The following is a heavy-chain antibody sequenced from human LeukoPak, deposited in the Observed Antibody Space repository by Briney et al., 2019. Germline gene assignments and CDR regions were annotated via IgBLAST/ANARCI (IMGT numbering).Heavy chain of an antibody. CDR2: ISGSGGST. V-gene: IGHV3-23*01. Sequence: GGSLRLSCAASGFTFSSYAMSWVRQAPGKGLEWVSAISGSGGSTHYADSVKGRFTISRDNSKNTLYLQMNSLRAEDTAVYYCASNGLEWKYQSYAFDIGGQGTMVTVSS. J-gene: IGHJ3*02. CDR1: GFTFSSYA. D-gene: IGHD3-3*01. CDR3: ASNGLEWKYQSYAFDI.